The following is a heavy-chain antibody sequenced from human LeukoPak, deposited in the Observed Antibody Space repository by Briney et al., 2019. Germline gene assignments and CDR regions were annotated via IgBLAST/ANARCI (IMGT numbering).Heavy chain of an antibody. J-gene: IGHJ4*02. V-gene: IGHV4-34*01. CDR2: INYGGST. D-gene: IGHD6-19*01. CDR1: DGSFSGYY. CDR3: ARLGQWLVLY. Sequence: PSETLSLTCAVYDGSFSGYYWNWIRQPPGKGLEWIGEINYGGSTNYNPSLKSRVTISVDTSKNQFSLKLSSVTAADTAVYYCARLGQWLVLYWGQGTLVTVSS.